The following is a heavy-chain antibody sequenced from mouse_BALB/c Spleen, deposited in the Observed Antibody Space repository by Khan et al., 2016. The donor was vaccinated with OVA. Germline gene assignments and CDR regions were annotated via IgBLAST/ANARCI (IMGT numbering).Heavy chain of an antibody. CDR2: MWTGGST. CDR3: ARNREPDYFDY. J-gene: IGHJ2*01. CDR1: GFSLTSHG. Sequence: QVQLKQSGPGLVAPSQSLSITCTVSGFSLTSHGVHWVRQPPGKGLEWLGVMWTGGSTNYNSALMSRLSISKDSSKNQVFLKVNSLQTDDTAIYYCARNREPDYFDYWGQGTTLIASS. V-gene: IGHV2-9*02.